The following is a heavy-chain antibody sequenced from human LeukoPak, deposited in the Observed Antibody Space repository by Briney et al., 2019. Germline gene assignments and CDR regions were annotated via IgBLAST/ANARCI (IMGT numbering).Heavy chain of an antibody. V-gene: IGHV3-30*02. J-gene: IGHJ4*02. CDR3: ARASWSYSPYFDY. CDR1: GFTFSSYG. D-gene: IGHD1-26*01. Sequence: GGSLRLSCAASGFTFSSYGMHWVRQAPGKGLEWVAFIRYDGSNKYYADSVKGRFTISRDNAKNSLYLQMNSLRAEDTAVYYCARASWSYSPYFDYWGQGTLVTVSS. CDR2: IRYDGSNK.